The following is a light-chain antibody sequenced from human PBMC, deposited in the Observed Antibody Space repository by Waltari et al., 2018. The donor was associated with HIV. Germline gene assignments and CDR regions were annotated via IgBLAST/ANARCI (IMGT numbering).Light chain of an antibody. V-gene: IGLV1-40*01. J-gene: IGLJ3*02. CDR3: QSYDSSLSWV. CDR2: GNR. Sequence: QSVLTQPPSVSGAPGPRVTTSCPGSSSNIGAGYDVHWYQQLPGTAPKLLIDGNRNRPSGVPDRFSCSKSGTSASLAITGLQAEDEADYYCQSYDSSLSWVFGGGTKLTVL. CDR1: SSNIGAGYD.